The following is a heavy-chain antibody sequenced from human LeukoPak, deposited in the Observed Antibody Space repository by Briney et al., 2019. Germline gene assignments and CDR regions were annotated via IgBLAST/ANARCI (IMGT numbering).Heavy chain of an antibody. V-gene: IGHV4-4*02. J-gene: IGHJ4*02. CDR3: PRLSLQVLECYTTKGKATHYFAY. CDR1: GGSISSSNW. Sequence: SGTLSLTCAVSGGSISSSNWWSWVRQPPGKGLEWIGEIYHSGNTNYNPSLKSRGTILEDKSKNQFSLKLSSLTAADTAVYYCPRLSLQVLECYTTKGKATHYFAYRGQGTLATVSS. D-gene: IGHD3-3*01. CDR2: IYHSGNT.